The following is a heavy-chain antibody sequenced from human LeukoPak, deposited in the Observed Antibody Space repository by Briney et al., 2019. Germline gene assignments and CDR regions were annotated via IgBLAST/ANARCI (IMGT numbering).Heavy chain of an antibody. CDR3: AKDRLGAILYFDY. V-gene: IGHV3-30*04. CDR2: VSYDGSYK. CDR1: GFTFRNYA. D-gene: IGHD1-26*01. J-gene: IGHJ4*02. Sequence: PGGSLRLSCAASGFTFRNYAIHWVRQAPGKGLEWVAVVSYDGSYKDYADSVKGRFTISRDNSKNTLYMQMNSLRAGDTAVYYCAKDRLGAILYFDYWGQGTLVTVSS.